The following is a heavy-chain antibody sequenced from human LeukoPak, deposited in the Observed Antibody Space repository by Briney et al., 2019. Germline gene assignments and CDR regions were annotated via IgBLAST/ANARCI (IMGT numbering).Heavy chain of an antibody. Sequence: GRSLRLSCAASGFTFSSYAMHWVRQAPGKGLEWVAVISYDGSNKYYADSVKGRFTISRDNSKNTLYLQMNSLRAEDTAVYYCARDHFDYGDYAGYFDYWGQGTLVTVSS. CDR2: ISYDGSNK. CDR1: GFTFSSYA. V-gene: IGHV3-30*04. J-gene: IGHJ4*02. D-gene: IGHD4-17*01. CDR3: ARDHFDYGDYAGYFDY.